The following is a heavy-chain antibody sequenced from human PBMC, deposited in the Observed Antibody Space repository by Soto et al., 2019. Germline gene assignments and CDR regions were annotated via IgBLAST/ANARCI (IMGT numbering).Heavy chain of an antibody. V-gene: IGHV4-34*01. J-gene: IGHJ4*02. D-gene: IGHD6-13*01. CDR3: ARGSNSRY. Sequence: QVQLQQWGAGLLKPSETLSLTCAVYGGSFSGYYWSWIRQPPGKGLEWIGEINHSGSTNYNPSLKSRVTISVDTSENHVSLKLSSVTAADTAVYYCARGSNSRYWGQGTLVTVSS. CDR2: INHSGST. CDR1: GGSFSGYY.